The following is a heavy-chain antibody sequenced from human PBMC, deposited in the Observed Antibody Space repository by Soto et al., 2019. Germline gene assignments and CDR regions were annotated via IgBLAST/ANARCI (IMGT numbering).Heavy chain of an antibody. CDR1: GGSFSGYY. CDR3: CSGRYYYYYGMDV. Sequence: PSETLSLTCAVYGGSFSGYYWSWIRQPPGKGLEWIGEINHSGSTNYNPSLKSRVTITVDTSKNQFSLKLSSVTAADMALYYCCSGRYYYYYGMDVWGQGTTVTVSS. J-gene: IGHJ6*02. D-gene: IGHD3-10*02. V-gene: IGHV4-34*01. CDR2: INHSGST.